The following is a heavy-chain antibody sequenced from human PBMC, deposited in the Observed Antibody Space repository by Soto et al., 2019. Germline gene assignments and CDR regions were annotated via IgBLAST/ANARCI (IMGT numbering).Heavy chain of an antibody. CDR3: ERDGRRHYAFDI. CDR1: GFTFSSYA. CDR2: IRSTGGST. Sequence: EVQLVESGGGLVQPGGSLRLSCAASGFTFSSYAMNWVLQAPGQGLEYVSAIRSTGGSTHYANSVKGRFIISRDNSNNTLYLQMGSLRGEDIAVYYCERDGRRHYAFDIWGQGTMVTVSS. J-gene: IGHJ3*02. V-gene: IGHV3-64*01. D-gene: IGHD1-1*01.